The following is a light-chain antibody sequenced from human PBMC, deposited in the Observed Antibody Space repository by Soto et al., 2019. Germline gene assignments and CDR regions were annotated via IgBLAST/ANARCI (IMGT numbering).Light chain of an antibody. CDR3: QHSNSFPRA. V-gene: IGKV1D-8*01. Sequence: LAWYQQKPGKAPELPIYVASTLQSGVPSSFSGSGSGTDFTLTITCLQSEDFATYYWQHSNSFPRAFCQGTKVDLK. CDR2: VAS. J-gene: IGKJ1*01.